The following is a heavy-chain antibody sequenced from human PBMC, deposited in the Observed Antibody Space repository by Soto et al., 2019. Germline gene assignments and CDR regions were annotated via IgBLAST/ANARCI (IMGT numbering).Heavy chain of an antibody. CDR1: GFTFSKYG. D-gene: IGHD6-13*01. J-gene: IGHJ6*02. V-gene: IGHV3-30*03. CDR2: TSPDGGNK. Sequence: QPGGSLRLSCVASGFTFSKYGMHWVRQAPGRGLEWVAVTSPDGGNKYYGGSVKGRFAYLQMNSLKTEDTAVYYCTGMGIAAAGLYYYYGMDVWGQGTTVTVSS. CDR3: TGMGIAAAGLYYYYGMDV.